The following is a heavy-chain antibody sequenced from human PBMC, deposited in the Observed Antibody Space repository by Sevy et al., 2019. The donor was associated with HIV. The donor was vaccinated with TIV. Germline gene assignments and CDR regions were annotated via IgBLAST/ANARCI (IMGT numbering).Heavy chain of an antibody. J-gene: IGHJ4*02. CDR1: GFIFSDYT. Sequence: GGCLRLSCAASGFIFSDYTLHWVRQAPGTGLEWVAVISYDGSFTYYADSVEGRFTISRDNSKNTLFLQMNSLRHEDTAVYYCARSQSSSWHYFDYWGQGTLVTVSS. D-gene: IGHD6-13*01. V-gene: IGHV3-30*04. CDR2: ISYDGSFT. CDR3: ARSQSSSWHYFDY.